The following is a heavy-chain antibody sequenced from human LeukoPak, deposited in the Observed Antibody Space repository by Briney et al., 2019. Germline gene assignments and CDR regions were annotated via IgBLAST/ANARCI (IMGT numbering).Heavy chain of an antibody. J-gene: IGHJ4*02. D-gene: IGHD2-15*01. CDR1: GFTFSSYW. CDR3: ARGDKFSGDY. V-gene: IGHV3-7*04. Sequence: GGSLRLSCAASGFTFSSYWMSWVRKAPGKGLEWVDNINQDGREKYYVDSVKGRFTISRDNAKNSLYLQMNSLRAEDTAVYFCARGDKFSGDYWGQGTLVTVSS. CDR2: INQDGREK.